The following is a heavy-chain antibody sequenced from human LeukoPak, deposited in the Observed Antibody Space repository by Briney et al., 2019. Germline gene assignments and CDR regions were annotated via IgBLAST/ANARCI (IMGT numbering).Heavy chain of an antibody. Sequence: PSETLSLTCGVSGYSITSGYYWAWIRQPPGKGLEWIGNIYYSGSTYCNPSLKSRVTISVDTSKNQFSLKLSSVTAADTAVYYCARRYSNYFFDYWGQGTLVTVSS. CDR2: IYYSGST. CDR1: GYSITSGYY. V-gene: IGHV4-38-2*01. J-gene: IGHJ4*02. CDR3: ARRYSNYFFDY. D-gene: IGHD4-11*01.